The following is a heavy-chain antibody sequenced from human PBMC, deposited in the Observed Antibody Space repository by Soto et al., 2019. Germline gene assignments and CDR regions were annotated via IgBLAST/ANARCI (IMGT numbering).Heavy chain of an antibody. V-gene: IGHV3-15*07. D-gene: IGHD3-3*02. J-gene: IGHJ4*02. CDR3: TADLPAFIPQVDS. CDR1: GLTVNSSL. Sequence: PCGSLRLSSTASGLTVNSSLVDGARKATGKGLEWVGRIKSQNDGGTTDYAAPVRDRFTISKDDSINTLYLQMNSLKTEDTGVNLCTADLPAFIPQVDSWGQGTLVTVSS. CDR2: IKSQNDGGTT.